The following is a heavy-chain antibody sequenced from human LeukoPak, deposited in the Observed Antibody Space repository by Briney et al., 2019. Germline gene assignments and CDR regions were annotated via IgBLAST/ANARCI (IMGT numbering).Heavy chain of an antibody. CDR2: INHSGST. CDR3: VRLPGGRDWYFEL. J-gene: IGHJ2*01. V-gene: IGHV4-34*01. Sequence: GSLRLSCAASGFTFSSYAMSWVRQAPGKGLEWIGEINHSGSTNYNPSLKSRVTISVDTSKNQFSLKLSSVTAADTAVYFCVRLPGGRDWYFELWGRGTLVTVSS. CDR1: GFTFSSYA. D-gene: IGHD3-10*01.